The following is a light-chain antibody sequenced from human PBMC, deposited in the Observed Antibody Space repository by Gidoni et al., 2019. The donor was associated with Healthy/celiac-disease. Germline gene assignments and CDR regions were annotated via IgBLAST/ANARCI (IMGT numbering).Light chain of an antibody. V-gene: IGKV3-11*01. CDR1: QSVSSY. CDR2: DAS. Sequence: IVLTQSPATLSLSPGERPTLSCRASQSVSSYLAWYQQKPGQAPRLLIYDASNRATGIPARFSGSGSGTDFTLTISSLEPEDFAVYYCQQRSNWPPLTFGGGTKVEIK. J-gene: IGKJ4*01. CDR3: QQRSNWPPLT.